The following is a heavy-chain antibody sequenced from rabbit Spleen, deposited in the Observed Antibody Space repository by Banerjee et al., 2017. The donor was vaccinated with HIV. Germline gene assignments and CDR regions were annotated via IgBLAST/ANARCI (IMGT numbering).Heavy chain of an antibody. CDR1: GFSFTDKDV. J-gene: IGHJ4*01. D-gene: IGHD8-1*01. CDR3: AREIYDGSSYLAGGYYFNL. V-gene: IGHV1S45*01. CDR2: IYAGSSGSS. Sequence: QEQLEESGGGLVKPEGSLTLTCTASGFSFTDKDVMCWVRQAPGKGLEWIACIYAGSSGSSYYASWAKGRFTISKTSSTTVTLQMTSLTAADTATYFCAREIYDGSSYLAGGYYFNLWGPGTLVTVS.